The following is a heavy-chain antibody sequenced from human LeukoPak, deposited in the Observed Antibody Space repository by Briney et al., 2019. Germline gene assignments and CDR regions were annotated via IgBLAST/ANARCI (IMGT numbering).Heavy chain of an antibody. CDR3: ARDSSGYLSDH. CDR2: INHSGST. J-gene: IGHJ4*02. CDR1: GGSISSGGYS. Sequence: SQTLSLTCAVSGGSISSGGYSWSWIRQPPGKGLEWIGEINHSGSTNYNPSLKSRVTISVDTSKNQFSLKLSSVTAADTAVYYCARDSSGYLSDHWGQGTLVTVSS. D-gene: IGHD3-22*01. V-gene: IGHV4-30-2*01.